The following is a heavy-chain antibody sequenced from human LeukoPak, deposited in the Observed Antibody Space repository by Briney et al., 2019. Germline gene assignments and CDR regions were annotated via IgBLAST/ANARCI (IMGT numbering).Heavy chain of an antibody. D-gene: IGHD3-10*01. V-gene: IGHV3-30*04. CDR3: ARDSMYYYGSGSSKGNY. Sequence: GGSLRLSCAASGFTFSSYAMHWVRQAPGKGLEWVALISYDGSNKYYADSVKGRFTISRDNSKNTLYLQMNSLRTEDTAVYYCARDSMYYYGSGSSKGNYWGQGTLVTVSS. J-gene: IGHJ4*02. CDR2: ISYDGSNK. CDR1: GFTFSSYA.